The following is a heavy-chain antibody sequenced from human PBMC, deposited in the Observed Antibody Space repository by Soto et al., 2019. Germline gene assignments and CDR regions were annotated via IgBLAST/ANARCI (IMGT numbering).Heavy chain of an antibody. D-gene: IGHD3-3*01. CDR1: GFTFSSYA. CDR2: ISVRGGST. Sequence: PGGSLRLSCAAAGFTFSSYAMSWVRQAPGKWLDWVSAISVRGGSTYYADSVKGRFTISRDNSKNTLYLQMNSLRAEDTAVYYCARVSDFWSREPGMDVWGQGHTVTVS. J-gene: IGHJ6*02. V-gene: IGHV3-23*01. CDR3: ARVSDFWSREPGMDV.